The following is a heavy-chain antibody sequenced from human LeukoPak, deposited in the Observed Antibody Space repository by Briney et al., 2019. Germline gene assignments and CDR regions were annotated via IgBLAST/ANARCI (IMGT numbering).Heavy chain of an antibody. CDR3: AKPYISGWYGSFDY. Sequence: GGSLRLSCAASGFTFSSYEMSWVPQAPGKGLEWVSYISSGSNTIYYADSVKGRFTISRDNSKNTLYLQMNSLRAEDAAVYYCAKPYISGWYGSFDYWGQGTLVTVSS. J-gene: IGHJ4*02. V-gene: IGHV3-48*03. CDR1: GFTFSSYE. CDR2: ISSGSNTI. D-gene: IGHD6-19*01.